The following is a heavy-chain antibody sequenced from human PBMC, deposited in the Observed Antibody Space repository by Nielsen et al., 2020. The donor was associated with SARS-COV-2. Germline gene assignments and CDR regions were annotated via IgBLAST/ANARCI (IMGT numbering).Heavy chain of an antibody. J-gene: IGHJ6*02. CDR2: IFYSGST. CDR3: AADPGYDILTGLDYYYYGMDV. V-gene: IGHV4-59*08. CDR1: GGSISGYY. Sequence: SETLSLTCTVSGGSISGYYWSWIRQPPGKGLEWIGYIFYSGSTSYNPSLTSRVTISVDTSKNQFSLKLSSVTAADTAVYYCAADPGYDILTGLDYYYYGMDVWGQGTTVTVSS. D-gene: IGHD3-9*01.